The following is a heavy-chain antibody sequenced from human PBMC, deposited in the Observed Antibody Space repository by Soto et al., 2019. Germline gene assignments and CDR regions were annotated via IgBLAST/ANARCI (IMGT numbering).Heavy chain of an antibody. CDR1: GYSFTRYG. D-gene: IGHD3-16*01. V-gene: IGHV1-18*01. CDR2: INTYNGNT. Sequence: QVQLVRSRAEVKNPGASVKVSCKASGYSFTRYGIAWARQAPGQGLEWMGWINTYNGNTNYAQNLQGRVTLTTDTSTSTAYMELTSLRSNDTAIYYCAMVDVYVTPSPQDVWGQGTTVIVSS. CDR3: AMVDVYVTPSPQDV. J-gene: IGHJ6*02.